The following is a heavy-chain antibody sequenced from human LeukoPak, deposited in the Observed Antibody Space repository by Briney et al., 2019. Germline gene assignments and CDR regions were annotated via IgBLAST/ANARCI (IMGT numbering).Heavy chain of an antibody. D-gene: IGHD6-13*01. CDR2: IIPIFGTA. V-gene: IGHV1-69*05. CDR3: ASDGYSSSWYAFDI. Sequence: ASVKVSCKASGGTFSSYAISGMRQAPGQGLEWMGRIIPIFGTANYAQKFQGRVTITTDESTSTAYMELSSLRSEDTAVYYCASDGYSSSWYAFDIWGQGTMVTVSS. J-gene: IGHJ3*02. CDR1: GGTFSSYA.